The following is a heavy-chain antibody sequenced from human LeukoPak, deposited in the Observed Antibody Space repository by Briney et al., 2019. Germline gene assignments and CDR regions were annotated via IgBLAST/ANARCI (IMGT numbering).Heavy chain of an antibody. CDR3: ARGSQDGSLFDY. CDR1: GGSISSGDYY. J-gene: IGHJ4*02. Sequence: PSETLSLTCTVSGGSISSGDYYWSWIRQPPGKGLEWIGYIYYSGSTYYNPSLKSRVTISVDTSKNQFSLKLSSVTAADTAVYYCARGSQDGSLFDYWGQGTLATVSS. V-gene: IGHV4-30-4*08. CDR2: IYYSGST. D-gene: IGHD3-10*01.